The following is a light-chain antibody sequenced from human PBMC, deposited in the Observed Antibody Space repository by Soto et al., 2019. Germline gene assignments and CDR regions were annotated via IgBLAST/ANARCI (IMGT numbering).Light chain of an antibody. CDR3: QRYDSFRT. CDR2: GAS. CDR1: QSVRSNF. Sequence: EIVLTQSPGTLSLSPGERATLSCRASQSVRSNFLAWYQQKPGQAPRLLIYGASNRATGIPDRFSGSGSGTDFTLTITRRGPEDFAMYYCQRYDSFRTFGQGTQVEI. J-gene: IGKJ1*01. V-gene: IGKV3-20*01.